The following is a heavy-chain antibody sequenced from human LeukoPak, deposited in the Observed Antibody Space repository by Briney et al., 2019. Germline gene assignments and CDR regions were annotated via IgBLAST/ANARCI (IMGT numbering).Heavy chain of an antibody. CDR3: ARRVAGAATIYYYYYMDV. D-gene: IGHD2-15*01. V-gene: IGHV4-4*09. CDR2: IYTSGST. CDR1: GGSISSYY. J-gene: IGHJ6*03. Sequence: SETLSLTCTVSGGSISSYYWSWIRQPPGKGLEWIGYIYTSGSTNYNPSLKSRVTISVDTSKNQFSLKLSSVTAADTAVYYCARRVAGAATIYYYYYMDVWGKGTTVTVSS.